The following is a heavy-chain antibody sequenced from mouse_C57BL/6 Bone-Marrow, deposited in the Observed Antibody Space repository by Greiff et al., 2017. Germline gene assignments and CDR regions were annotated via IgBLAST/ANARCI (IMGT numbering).Heavy chain of an antibody. Sequence: EVQVVESGGGLVKPGGSLKLSCAASGFTFSDYGMHWVRQAPEKGLEWVAYISSGSSTIYYADTVKGRFTISRDNAKNTLFLQMTSLRSEDTAMYYCASNYSNFYYAMDYWGQGTSVTVSS. CDR1: GFTFSDYG. J-gene: IGHJ4*01. CDR2: ISSGSSTI. CDR3: ASNYSNFYYAMDY. D-gene: IGHD2-5*01. V-gene: IGHV5-17*01.